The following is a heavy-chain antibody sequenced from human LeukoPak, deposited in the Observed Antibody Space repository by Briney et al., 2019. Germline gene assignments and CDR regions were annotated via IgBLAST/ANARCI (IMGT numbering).Heavy chain of an antibody. CDR3: ATTGYSSRNY. D-gene: IGHD6-13*01. CDR2: ISGSGAST. J-gene: IGHJ4*02. Sequence: GGSLRLSCAASEFTFSYHAMHWVRQAPGKGLEWVAVISGSGASTNYADSVKGRFTISRDNSKNTLYLQMNSLRAEDTAVYYCATTGYSSRNYWGQGTLVTVSS. CDR1: EFTFSYHA. V-gene: IGHV3-23*01.